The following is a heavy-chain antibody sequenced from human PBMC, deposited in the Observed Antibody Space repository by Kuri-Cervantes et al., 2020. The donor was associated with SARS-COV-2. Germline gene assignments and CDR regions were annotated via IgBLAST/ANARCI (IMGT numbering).Heavy chain of an antibody. V-gene: IGHV3-30-3*01. D-gene: IGHD2-8*02. CDR3: AREAVLPSDAFDI. J-gene: IGHJ3*02. CDR1: GFTFSSYA. CDR2: ISYDGSNK. Sequence: GESLKISCAASGFTFSSYAMHWVRQAPGKGLEWVAVISYDGSNKYYADSVKGRFTISRDNSKNTLYLQMNSLRAEDTAVYYCAREAVLPSDAFDIWGQGTMVTVSS.